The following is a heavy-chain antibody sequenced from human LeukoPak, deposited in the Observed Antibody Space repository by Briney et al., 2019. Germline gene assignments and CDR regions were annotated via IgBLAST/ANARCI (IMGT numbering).Heavy chain of an antibody. CDR2: FDPEDGET. D-gene: IGHD1-26*01. CDR3: ATVARYSGSYYWFDP. CDR1: GGTFSSYA. V-gene: IGHV1-24*01. Sequence: ASVKVSCKASGGTFSSYAISWVRQAPGQGLEWMGGFDPEDGETIYAQKFQGRVTMTEDTSTDTAYMELSSLRSEDTAVYYCATVARYSGSYYWFDPWGQGTLVTVSS. J-gene: IGHJ5*02.